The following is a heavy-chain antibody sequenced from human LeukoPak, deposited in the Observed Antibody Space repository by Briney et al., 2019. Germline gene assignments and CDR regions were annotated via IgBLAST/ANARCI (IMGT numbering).Heavy chain of an antibody. D-gene: IGHD2-21*01. Sequence: PGGSLRLSCAASGFTFTTYGMIWVRQAPGKGLEWVSSISSSSSYIYYADSVKGRFTISRDNAKNSLYLQMNSLRAEDTAVYYCARNGISLRGWVIAIDYWGQGTLVTVSS. CDR2: ISSSSSYI. J-gene: IGHJ4*02. CDR1: GFTFTTYG. CDR3: ARNGISLRGWVIAIDY. V-gene: IGHV3-21*01.